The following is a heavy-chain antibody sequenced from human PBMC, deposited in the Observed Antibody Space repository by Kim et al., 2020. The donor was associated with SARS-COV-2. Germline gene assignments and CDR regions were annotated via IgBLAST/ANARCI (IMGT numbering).Heavy chain of an antibody. CDR1: GFTFSSYS. V-gene: IGHV3-21*01. CDR2: ISSSSSYI. D-gene: IGHD3-10*01. CDR3: AGDSSIGQEVLWFGELSPLVDY. Sequence: GGSLRLSCAASGFTFSSYSMNWVRQAPGKGLEWVSSISSSSSYIYYADSVTGRFTISRDNAKNSLYLQMNSLRAEDTAVYYCAGDSSIGQEVLWFGELSPLVDYWGQGTLVTVSS. J-gene: IGHJ4*02.